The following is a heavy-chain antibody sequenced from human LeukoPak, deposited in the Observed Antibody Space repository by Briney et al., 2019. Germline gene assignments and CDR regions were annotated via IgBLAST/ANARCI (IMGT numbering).Heavy chain of an antibody. CDR3: AREFFRRSSWHQGFDP. CDR2: ISSSSSYI. D-gene: IGHD6-13*01. Sequence: GGSLRLSCAASGFTFSSYSMNWVRQAPGKGLEWVSSISSSSSYIYYADSVKGRFTISRDNAKNSLYLQMNSLRAEDTAVYYCAREFFRRSSWHQGFDPWGQGTLVTVSS. J-gene: IGHJ5*02. V-gene: IGHV3-21*01. CDR1: GFTFSSYS.